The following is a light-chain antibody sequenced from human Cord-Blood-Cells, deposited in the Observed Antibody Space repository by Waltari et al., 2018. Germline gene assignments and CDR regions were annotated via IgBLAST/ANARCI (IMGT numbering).Light chain of an antibody. CDR2: DVS. CDR1: SSDVGGYNY. Sequence: QSALTQPASVSGSPGQSITISCTGTSSDVGGYNYVSWYQQHPGKAPNPMIYDVSKRPSGGSNRFSGSKSGNTASLTISGLQAEDEADYYCSSYTSSSTWVFGGGTKLTVL. CDR3: SSYTSSSTWV. J-gene: IGLJ2*01. V-gene: IGLV2-14*01.